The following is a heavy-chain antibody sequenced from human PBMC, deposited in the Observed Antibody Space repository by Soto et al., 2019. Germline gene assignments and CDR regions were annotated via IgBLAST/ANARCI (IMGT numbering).Heavy chain of an antibody. J-gene: IGHJ6*02. Sequence: QVQLVESGGGLVKPGGSLRLSCEASGITFSDHYMTWIRQAPGKGLEWISYISGTAGTIYYADSVKGRFTISMDNAKNSLFLQLTSLTAEDTALYYCASAPYYGSGTYYYYALDVWGQGTTVTVSS. CDR1: GITFSDHY. V-gene: IGHV3-11*01. CDR3: ASAPYYGSGTYYYYALDV. CDR2: ISGTAGTI. D-gene: IGHD3-10*01.